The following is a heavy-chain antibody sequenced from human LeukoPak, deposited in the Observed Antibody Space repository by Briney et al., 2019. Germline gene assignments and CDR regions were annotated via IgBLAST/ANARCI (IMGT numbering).Heavy chain of an antibody. V-gene: IGHV4-34*01. J-gene: IGHJ4*02. Sequence: PSETLSLTCAVYGGSFSGYYWSWIRQPPGKGLEWIGEINHSGSTNYNPSFKSRVTISVDTSKNQFSLKLSSVTAADTAVYYCATDKYSGSPSTAFAYWGQGTLVTVSS. D-gene: IGHD1-26*01. CDR2: INHSGST. CDR1: GGSFSGYY. CDR3: ATDKYSGSPSTAFAY.